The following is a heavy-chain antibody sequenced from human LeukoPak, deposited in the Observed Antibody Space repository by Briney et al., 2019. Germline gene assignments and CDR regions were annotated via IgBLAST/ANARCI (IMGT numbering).Heavy chain of an antibody. Sequence: GGSLRLSCAASGFTFDDYAMHWVRQAPGKGLEWVSGISWNSGSIGYADSVKGRFTISRDDSRNTLYLQMTSLRAEDTAVYYCARGQSVGWEIGVCDFWGQGSLVTVAS. J-gene: IGHJ4*02. D-gene: IGHD1-26*01. CDR2: ISWNSGSI. CDR3: ARGQSVGWEIGVCDF. V-gene: IGHV3-9*01. CDR1: GFTFDDYA.